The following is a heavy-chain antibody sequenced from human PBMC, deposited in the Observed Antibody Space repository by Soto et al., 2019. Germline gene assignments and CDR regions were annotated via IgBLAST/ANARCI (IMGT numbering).Heavy chain of an antibody. D-gene: IGHD6-19*01. V-gene: IGHV4-59*01. J-gene: IGHJ4*02. Sequence: QVQLQESGPGLLKPSETLSLTCSVSGGSINNYHWTWIRQPPGKGLAWIGRIFYSGSTNYSPSLESRVTISVDTSKKQFSLNLNSVTAADAAVYYCARLTKYTSGLSTFDYWGQGTLVTVSS. CDR1: GGSINNYH. CDR2: IFYSGST. CDR3: ARLTKYTSGLSTFDY.